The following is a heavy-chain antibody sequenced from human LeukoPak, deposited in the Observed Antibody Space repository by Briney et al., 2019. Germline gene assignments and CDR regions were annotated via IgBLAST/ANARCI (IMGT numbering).Heavy chain of an antibody. CDR2: IYYSGST. CDR3: ARAFSNITIIDLFDY. V-gene: IGHV4-39*01. Sequence: SETLSLTCTVSGGSISSSSYYWGWIRQPPGKGLEWIGSIYYSGSTYYNPSLKSRVTISVDTSKNQFSLKLSSVTAADTAVYYCARAFSNITIIDLFDYWGQGTLVTVSS. D-gene: IGHD3-3*01. J-gene: IGHJ4*02. CDR1: GGSISSSSYY.